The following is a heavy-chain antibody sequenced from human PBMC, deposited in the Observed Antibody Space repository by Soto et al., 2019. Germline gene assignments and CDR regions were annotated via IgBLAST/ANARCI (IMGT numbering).Heavy chain of an antibody. J-gene: IGHJ3*02. V-gene: IGHV3-74*01. CDR1: GFTFSSYW. CDR3: ARDPNYYDSSGYRTPDAFDI. CDR2: INSDGSST. Sequence: GGSLRLSCAASGFTFSSYWMHWVRQAPGKGLVWVSRINSDGSSTSYADSVKGRFTISRDNAKNTLYLQMNSLRAEDTAVYYCARDPNYYDSSGYRTPDAFDIWGQGTMVTVSS. D-gene: IGHD3-22*01.